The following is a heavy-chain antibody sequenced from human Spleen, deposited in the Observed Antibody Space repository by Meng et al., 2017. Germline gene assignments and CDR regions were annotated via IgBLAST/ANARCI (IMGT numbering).Heavy chain of an antibody. CDR3: ARLFGVTTTNFDY. CDR2: VNHSGST. J-gene: IGHJ4*02. CDR1: GGSFSGYY. V-gene: IGHV4-34*01. Sequence: SETLSLTCAVYGGSFSGYYWSWIRQPPGKGLQWIGEVNHSGSTNFNPSLKSRVTTSVDTSNNQFSLKLSSVTAADTAVYYCARLFGVTTTNFDYWGQGTLVTVSS. D-gene: IGHD1-26*01.